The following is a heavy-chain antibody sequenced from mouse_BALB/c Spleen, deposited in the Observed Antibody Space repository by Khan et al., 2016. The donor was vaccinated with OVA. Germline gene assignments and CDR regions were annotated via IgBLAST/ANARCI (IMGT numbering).Heavy chain of an antibody. CDR2: INSNGGST. CDR3: ARMARTIN. J-gene: IGHJ2*01. V-gene: IGHV5-6-3*01. CDR1: GFTFSSYG. Sequence: EVELVESGGGLVQPGGSLKLSCEASGFTFSSYGMSWVRQTPDKRLELVATINSNGGSTYYPASVKGRFTISRDNAKNTLYLQMSSLKSEDTAMYYCARMARTINWGQGTTLTVSS.